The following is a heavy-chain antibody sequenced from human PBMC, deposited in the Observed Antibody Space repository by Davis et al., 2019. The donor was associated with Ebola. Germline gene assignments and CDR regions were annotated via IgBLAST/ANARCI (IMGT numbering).Heavy chain of an antibody. J-gene: IGHJ1*01. V-gene: IGHV3-30-3*01. Sequence: GESLKISCAASGFTFSSYAIDWVRQAPGKGLEWVAVISYDGNNKYYANSVKARFTISSDNSKKTLSLQRSSLRVEDTAVYYCAKGPLYYDTHWGQGTLVTVSS. CDR1: GFTFSSYA. CDR2: ISYDGNNK. CDR3: AKGPLYYDTH. D-gene: IGHD3-22*01.